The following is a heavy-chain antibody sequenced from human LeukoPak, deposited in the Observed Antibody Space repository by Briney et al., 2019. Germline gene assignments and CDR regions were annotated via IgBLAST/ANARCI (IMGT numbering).Heavy chain of an antibody. CDR1: GFTFSSYS. CDR2: ISSSSSYI. D-gene: IGHD2-2*01. V-gene: IGHV3-21*01. CDR3: AIPSANQLLFDY. Sequence: GGSLRLSCAASGFTFSSYSMNWVRQAPGKGLEWVSSISSSSSYIYYADSVKGRFTISRDNAKNSLYLQMNSLRAEDTAVYYCAIPSANQLLFDYWGQGTLVTVSS. J-gene: IGHJ4*02.